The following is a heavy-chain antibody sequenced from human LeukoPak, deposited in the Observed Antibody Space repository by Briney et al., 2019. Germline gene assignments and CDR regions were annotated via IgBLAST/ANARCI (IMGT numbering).Heavy chain of an antibody. CDR3: ARGRYGDYAVSFDY. D-gene: IGHD4-17*01. CDR2: INPNSGDT. V-gene: IGHV1-2*02. J-gene: IGHJ4*02. CDR1: GYILTDYY. Sequence: GASVKVSCKASGYILTDYYMHWVRQAPGQGLEWMGWINPNSGDTNYAQKFQGRVTMTRDMSTSTVYMELSSLRSEDTAVYYCARGRYGDYAVSFDYWGQGTLVTVSS.